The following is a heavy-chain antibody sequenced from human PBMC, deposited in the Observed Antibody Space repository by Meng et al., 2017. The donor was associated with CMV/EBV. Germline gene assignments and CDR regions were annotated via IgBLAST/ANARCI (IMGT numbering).Heavy chain of an antibody. CDR1: GGSISSSSYY. D-gene: IGHD6-19*01. V-gene: IGHV4-39*07. CDR3: ARDSAVAGVVDY. Sequence: QLRRQASGPGLVNPSELRSLTCTVSGGSISSSSYYWGWIRQPPGKGLEWIGSIYYSGSTYYNPSLKSRVTISVDTSKNQFSLKLSSVTAADTAVYYCARDSAVAGVVDYWGQGTLVTVSS. CDR2: IYYSGST. J-gene: IGHJ4*02.